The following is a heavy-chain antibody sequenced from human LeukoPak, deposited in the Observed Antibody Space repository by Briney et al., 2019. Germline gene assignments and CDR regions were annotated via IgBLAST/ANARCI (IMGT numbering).Heavy chain of an antibody. V-gene: IGHV4-39*01. Sequence: SGTLSLTCTVSGGSISSSSYYWGWIRQPPGKGLEWIGSIYYSGSTYYNPSLKSRVTISVDTYKNQFSLKLSSVPAADTAVYYCARLVGSGYYDSSGYYSFDYWGQGTLVTVSS. D-gene: IGHD3-22*01. J-gene: IGHJ4*02. CDR1: GGSISSSSYY. CDR2: IYYSGST. CDR3: ARLVGSGYYDSSGYYSFDY.